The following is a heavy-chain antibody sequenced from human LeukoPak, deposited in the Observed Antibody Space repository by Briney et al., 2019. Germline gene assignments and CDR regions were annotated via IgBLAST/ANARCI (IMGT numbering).Heavy chain of an antibody. Sequence: PGRSLRLSCAASGFTFSSYGMHWVRQAPGKGLEWVAVIWYDGSNKYYADSVKGRFTISRDNSKNTLYLQMNSLRAEDTAVYYCAREGITFGEVIDYWGQGTLVTVSS. CDR3: AREGITFGEVIDY. J-gene: IGHJ4*02. CDR2: IWYDGSNK. CDR1: GFTFSSYG. D-gene: IGHD3-16*02. V-gene: IGHV3-33*01.